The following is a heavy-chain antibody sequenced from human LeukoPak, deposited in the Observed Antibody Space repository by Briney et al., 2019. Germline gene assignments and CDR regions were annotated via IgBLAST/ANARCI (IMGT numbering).Heavy chain of an antibody. D-gene: IGHD6-13*01. CDR2: IYPGDSDT. V-gene: IGHV5-51*01. J-gene: IGHJ3*02. Sequence: GESLKISCKGSGYSFTSYWIGWVRQMPGKGLEWMGIIYPGDSDTRYSPSFQGQVTISADKSISTAYLQWSSLKASDTAMYYCARRAEGSSWYYDFDIWGQGTMVTVSS. CDR3: ARRAEGSSWYYDFDI. CDR1: GYSFTSYW.